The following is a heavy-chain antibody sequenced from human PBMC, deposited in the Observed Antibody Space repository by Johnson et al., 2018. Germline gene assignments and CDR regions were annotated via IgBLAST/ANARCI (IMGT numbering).Heavy chain of an antibody. CDR3: ARDRRATAMGGDALDI. V-gene: IGHV3-13*01. CDR2: IGSAGDT. J-gene: IGHJ3*02. D-gene: IGHD5-18*01. CDR1: GFTFSSYE. Sequence: VQLVESGGGLVQPGGSLRLSCAASGFTFSSYEMHWVRQVTGKGLEWVSAIGSAGDTYYPGSVKGRFTISRENAKNSLYLQMNSLRAGDTAVYYCARDRRATAMGGDALDIWGQGTMVTVSS.